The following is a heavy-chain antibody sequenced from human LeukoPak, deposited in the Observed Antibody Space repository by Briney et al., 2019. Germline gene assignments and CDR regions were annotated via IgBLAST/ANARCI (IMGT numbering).Heavy chain of an antibody. CDR2: ISAYNGNT. J-gene: IGHJ4*02. CDR1: GYTFTSYG. V-gene: IGHV1-18*04. Sequence: EASVKVSCKASGYTFTSYGISWVRQAPGQGLEWMGWISAYNGNTNYAQKLQGRVTMTTDTSTSTAYMELRSLRSDDTAVYYCARDIVVVPAAMWVEENDFDYWGQGTLVTVSS. CDR3: ARDIVVVPAAMWVEENDFDY. D-gene: IGHD2-2*01.